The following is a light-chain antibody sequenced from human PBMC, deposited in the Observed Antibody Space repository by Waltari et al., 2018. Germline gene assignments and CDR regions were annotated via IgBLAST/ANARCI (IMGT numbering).Light chain of an antibody. CDR3: CSYADIYAWV. Sequence: QSALTQPRSVSGSPGPSVTFSRTGTSSEVGGPKYVSWYPQHPGKAPNLMIYDVSQRPSGVPDRFSGSKSGNTASLTISGLQAEDEAYYYCCSYADIYAWVFGGGTKVTVL. CDR1: SSEVGGPKY. V-gene: IGLV2-11*01. CDR2: DVS. J-gene: IGLJ3*02.